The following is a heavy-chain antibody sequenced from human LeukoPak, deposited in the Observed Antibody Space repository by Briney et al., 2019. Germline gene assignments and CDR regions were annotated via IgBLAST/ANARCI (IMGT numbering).Heavy chain of an antibody. CDR1: GFTFSSYS. CDR3: ARVSSFDY. J-gene: IGHJ4*02. V-gene: IGHV3-48*01. Sequence: GGSLRLSCAASGFTFSSYSMSWVRQAPGKGLEWVSYISSSSSTIYYADSVEGRFTISRDNAKNSLYLQMNSLRAEDTAVYYCARVSSFDYWGQGTLVTVSS. CDR2: ISSSSSTI.